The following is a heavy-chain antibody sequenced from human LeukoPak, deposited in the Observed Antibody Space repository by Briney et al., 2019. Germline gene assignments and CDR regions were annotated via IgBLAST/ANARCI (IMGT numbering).Heavy chain of an antibody. CDR3: ANMGYSYAPGLFDP. J-gene: IGHJ5*02. CDR2: IYYSGST. CDR1: GGSISSSSYY. Sequence: KPSETLSLTCTVSGGSISSSSYYWGWIRQPPGKGLEWIGSIYYSGSTYYNPSLKSRVTISVDTSKNQFSLKLSSVTAADTAVYYCANMGYSYAPGLFDPWGQGTLVTVSS. D-gene: IGHD5-18*01. V-gene: IGHV4-39*01.